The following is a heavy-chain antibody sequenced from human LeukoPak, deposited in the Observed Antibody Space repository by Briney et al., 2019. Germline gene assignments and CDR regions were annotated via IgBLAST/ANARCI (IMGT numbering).Heavy chain of an antibody. V-gene: IGHV3-30*04. Sequence: GGSLRLSCAASGFTFSSYAMHWVRQAPGKGLEWVAVISYDGSNKYYADSVKGRFTISRDNSKNTLYLQMNSLRAEDTAVYYRARDHLIVVLRYYFDYWGQGTLVTVSS. D-gene: IGHD3-22*01. CDR2: ISYDGSNK. CDR3: ARDHLIVVLRYYFDY. CDR1: GFTFSSYA. J-gene: IGHJ4*02.